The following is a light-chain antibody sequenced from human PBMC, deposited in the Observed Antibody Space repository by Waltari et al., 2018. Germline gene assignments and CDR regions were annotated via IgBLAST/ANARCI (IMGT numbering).Light chain of an antibody. CDR3: SSYISSDTLEL. Sequence: HSALTQPASVSGSPGQSITISCTGTSSDVGGSNLVSCYQQHPGKAPKLMIFDVSYRPSGISNRFSGSKSGNTASLTISGLQAEDEADYYCSSYISSDTLELFGGGTSLTVL. J-gene: IGLJ2*01. CDR2: DVS. CDR1: SSDVGGSNL. V-gene: IGLV2-14*03.